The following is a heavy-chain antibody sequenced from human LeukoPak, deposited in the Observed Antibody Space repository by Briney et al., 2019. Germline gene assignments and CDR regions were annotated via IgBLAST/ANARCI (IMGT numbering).Heavy chain of an antibody. Sequence: PSGSLRLTCAASGFTFSSYWMHWVRQAPGKGLVWVSRISTDGGTTSYADSVKSRFTISGDNAKNTLYLQMNSLRAEDTAVYYCATYYCSSTSCYEDYWGQGTLVTVSS. J-gene: IGHJ4*02. CDR2: ISTDGGTT. CDR3: ATYYCSSTSCYEDY. D-gene: IGHD2-2*01. V-gene: IGHV3-74*01. CDR1: GFTFSSYW.